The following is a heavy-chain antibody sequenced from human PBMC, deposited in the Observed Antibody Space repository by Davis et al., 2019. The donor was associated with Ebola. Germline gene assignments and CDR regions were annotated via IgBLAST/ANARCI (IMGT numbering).Heavy chain of an antibody. D-gene: IGHD3-22*01. V-gene: IGHV4-4*07. CDR3: ARAGGTGSNFDDSGSLGGPFDH. CDR1: GDSISVYT. Sequence: SETLSLTCSVSGDSISVYTWNWIRQPAGKGLEWIGRINTSGNTKYNPSLKSRVTMSADSSRNQLSLRLTSVTAADTAVYYCARAGGTGSNFDDSGSLGGPFDHWGQGALVTVSS. J-gene: IGHJ4*02. CDR2: INTSGNT.